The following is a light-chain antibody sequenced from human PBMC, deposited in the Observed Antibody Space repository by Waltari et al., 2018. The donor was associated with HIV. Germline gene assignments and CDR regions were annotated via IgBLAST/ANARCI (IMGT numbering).Light chain of an antibody. CDR2: LGS. V-gene: IGKV2-28*01. CDR3: MQALQTPYT. J-gene: IGKJ2*01. Sequence: DIVVTESPLLLTVTPGEQDSDSCRSSQSLLHSNGKTSFAWYLQKPGQSPQFLIYLGSNRSSGAPDRFSGSQSGTDFTLRISRVEAEDVGIYYCMQALQTPYTFGQGTKLEIK. CDR1: QSLLHSNGKTS.